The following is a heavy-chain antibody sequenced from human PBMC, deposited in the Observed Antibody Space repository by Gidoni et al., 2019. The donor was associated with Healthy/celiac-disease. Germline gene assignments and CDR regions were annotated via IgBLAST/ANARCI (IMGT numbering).Heavy chain of an antibody. CDR3: AKASMHDSSGYYFILPTRRGDAFDI. J-gene: IGHJ3*02. V-gene: IGHV3-23*04. D-gene: IGHD3-22*01. Sequence: EVQLVESGGGLVQPGGSLRLSCAASGFTFSSYAMSWVRQAPGKGLEWVSAISGSGGSTYYADSVKGRFTISRDNSKNTLYLQMNSLRAEDTAVYYCAKASMHDSSGYYFILPTRRGDAFDIWGQGTMVTVSS. CDR2: ISGSGGST. CDR1: GFTFSSYA.